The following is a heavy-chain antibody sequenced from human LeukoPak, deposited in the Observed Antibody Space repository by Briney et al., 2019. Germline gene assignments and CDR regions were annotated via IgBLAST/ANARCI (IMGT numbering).Heavy chain of an antibody. CDR2: IYRTGDT. Sequence: PGGSLRLSCAASGFTVSSHYMSWVRQAPGKGLEWVSVIYRTGDTYYADSVKGRFTISRDTSENTLYLQMNSLRTEDTAVYYCARGSYYYGSGPDYWGQGTLVTVSS. D-gene: IGHD3-10*01. J-gene: IGHJ4*02. V-gene: IGHV3-53*01. CDR3: ARGSYYYGSGPDY. CDR1: GFTVSSHY.